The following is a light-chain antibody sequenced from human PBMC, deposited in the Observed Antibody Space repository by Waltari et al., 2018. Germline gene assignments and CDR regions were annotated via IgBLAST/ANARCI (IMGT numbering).Light chain of an antibody. CDR2: VAS. Sequence: WYQQHPGKAPKLLIYVASSLQSGVPSRFSGTGSGTDFTLTINSLQPEDFATYYCQQSYSTWTFGQGTKVEIK. V-gene: IGKV1-39*01. J-gene: IGKJ1*01. CDR3: QQSYSTWT.